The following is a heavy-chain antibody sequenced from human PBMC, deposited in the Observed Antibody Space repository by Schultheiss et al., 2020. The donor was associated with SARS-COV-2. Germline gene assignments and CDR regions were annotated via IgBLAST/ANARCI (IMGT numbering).Heavy chain of an antibody. CDR1: GGSVTSHSYY. CDR3: ARQITIILHYYDSSGYYHYFDY. Sequence: SETLSLTCTVSGGSVTSHSYYWGWIRQPPGKGLEWIGSIYYSGSTYYNPSLKSRVTISVDTSKNQFSLKLSSVTAADTAVYYCARQITIILHYYDSSGYYHYFDYWGQGTLVTVSS. J-gene: IGHJ4*02. CDR2: IYYSGST. D-gene: IGHD3-22*01. V-gene: IGHV4-39*01.